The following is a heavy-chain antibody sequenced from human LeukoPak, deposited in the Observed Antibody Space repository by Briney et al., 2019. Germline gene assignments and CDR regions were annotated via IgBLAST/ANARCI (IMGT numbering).Heavy chain of an antibody. CDR1: GFTFSSYA. J-gene: IGHJ4*02. D-gene: IGHD3-16*01. V-gene: IGHV3-23*01. CDR2: ISGSGGST. Sequence: GGSLRLSCAASGFTFSSYAMSWVRQAAGKGLEWVSAISGSGGSTWYADSVKGRFTISRDNSRNTLYLQMSSLRAEDTAIYYCASYERPKSDYWGQGTLVTVSS. CDR3: ASYERPKSDY.